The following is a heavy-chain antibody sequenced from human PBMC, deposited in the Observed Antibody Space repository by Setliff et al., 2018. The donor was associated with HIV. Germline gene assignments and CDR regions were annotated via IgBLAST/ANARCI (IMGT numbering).Heavy chain of an antibody. J-gene: IGHJ4*02. CDR1: GYSISSGYY. V-gene: IGHV4-38-2*01. CDR3: ARPGVGTVSFDY. D-gene: IGHD1-7*01. Sequence: SETLSLTCAVSGYSISSGYYWGWIQQPPGKGLEWIGSIYHSGSTHYNPSLKSRVTISVDTSKNQFSLKLSSVTAADTAVYYCARPGVGTVSFDYWGQGTLVTVSS. CDR2: IYHSGST.